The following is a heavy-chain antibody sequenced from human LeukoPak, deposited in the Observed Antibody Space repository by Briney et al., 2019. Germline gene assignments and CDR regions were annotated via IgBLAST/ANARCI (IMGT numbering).Heavy chain of an antibody. D-gene: IGHD4-17*01. J-gene: IGHJ4*02. Sequence: SETLSLTCTVSGGSISSYYWNWIRQPPGKGLEWIGDIYYSGNTKYTPSLKSRVTISVDTSKNQFSLKLSSVTAADTAVYYCARLHDYGDYYADYWGQGALVTVSS. V-gene: IGHV4-59*08. CDR3: ARLHDYGDYYADY. CDR2: IYYSGNT. CDR1: GGSISSYY.